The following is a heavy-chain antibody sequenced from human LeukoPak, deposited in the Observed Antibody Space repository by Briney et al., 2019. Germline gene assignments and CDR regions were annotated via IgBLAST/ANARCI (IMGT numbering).Heavy chain of an antibody. CDR2: INHSGST. D-gene: IGHD1-26*01. V-gene: IGHV4-34*01. CDR1: GGSFSGYY. Sequence: SETLSLTCAVYGGSFSGYYWSWIRQPPGKGLEWIGEINHSGSTNYNPSLKSRVTISVDTSKNQFSLKLSSVTAADTTVYYCAGESGSYYAWVYWGQGTLVTVSS. J-gene: IGHJ4*02. CDR3: AGESGSYYAWVY.